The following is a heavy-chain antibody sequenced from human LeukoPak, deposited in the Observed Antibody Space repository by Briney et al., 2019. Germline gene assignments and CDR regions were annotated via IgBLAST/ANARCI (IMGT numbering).Heavy chain of an antibody. CDR1: GDSFSSHY. CDR2: ISYIGTT. V-gene: IGHV4-59*11. J-gene: IGHJ3*02. D-gene: IGHD4-17*01. CDR3: ERDLVTVTKGFDI. Sequence: SETLSLTCAVSGDSFSSHYWTWIRQPTGRGLEWIGYISYIGTTNYNPSLKSRVTISIDTSKNQFSLKLSSVTTADTAVYYCERDLVTVTKGFDIWGLGTMVSVSS.